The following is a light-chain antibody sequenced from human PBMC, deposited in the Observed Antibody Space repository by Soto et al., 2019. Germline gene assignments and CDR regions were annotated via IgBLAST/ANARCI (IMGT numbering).Light chain of an antibody. J-gene: IGKJ4*01. Sequence: EIVLTQSPATLSLSPGERATFSCRASQSVSSDLVWYQHKPGQAPRLLIYDASNRATGIPARFSGSGSGTDFTLTIISLEPEDFAVYYCEQRSNWPPLTFCGGTKVEIK. CDR2: DAS. V-gene: IGKV3-11*01. CDR1: QSVSSD. CDR3: EQRSNWPPLT.